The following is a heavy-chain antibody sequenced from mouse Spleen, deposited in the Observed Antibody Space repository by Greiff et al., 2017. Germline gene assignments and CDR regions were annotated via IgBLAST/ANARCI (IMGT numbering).Heavy chain of an antibody. D-gene: IGHD1-1*01. CDR3: ARQGSSYYAMDY. CDR1: GFTFSSYT. Sequence: EVMLVESGGGLVKPGGSLKLSCAASGFTFSSYTMSWVRQTPEKRLEWVATISGGGGNTYYPDSVKGRFTISRDNAKNTLYLQMSSLRSEDTALYYCARQGSSYYAMDYWGQGTSVTVSS. CDR2: ISGGGGNT. J-gene: IGHJ4*01. V-gene: IGHV5-9*01.